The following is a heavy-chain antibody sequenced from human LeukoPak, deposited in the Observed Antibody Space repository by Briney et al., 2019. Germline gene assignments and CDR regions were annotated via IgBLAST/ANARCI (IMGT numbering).Heavy chain of an antibody. Sequence: ASVKVSCKASGYTFTSYGISWVRRAPGQGLEWMGWITAYNDNTNYAQKLQGRVTMTTDTSTSTAYMELRSLRSDDTAVYYCARALLWFGEPSHIDYWGQGTLVTASS. CDR2: ITAYNDNT. CDR3: ARALLWFGEPSHIDY. D-gene: IGHD3-10*01. V-gene: IGHV1-18*01. CDR1: GYTFTSYG. J-gene: IGHJ4*02.